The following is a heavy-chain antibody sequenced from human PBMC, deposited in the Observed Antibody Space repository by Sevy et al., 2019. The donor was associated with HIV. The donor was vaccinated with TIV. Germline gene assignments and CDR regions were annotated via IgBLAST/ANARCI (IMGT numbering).Heavy chain of an antibody. CDR3: ARGAVAGSWDY. D-gene: IGHD6-19*01. Sequence: GGSLRLSCAASGFTFSDYYMSWIRQAPGKGLEWVSYISSSSSYTNYADSVKGRFTISRDNAKNSLYLQMNSLRAEDTAVYYCARGAVAGSWDYWGQGILVTVSS. CDR2: ISSSSSYT. CDR1: GFTFSDYY. V-gene: IGHV3-11*06. J-gene: IGHJ4*02.